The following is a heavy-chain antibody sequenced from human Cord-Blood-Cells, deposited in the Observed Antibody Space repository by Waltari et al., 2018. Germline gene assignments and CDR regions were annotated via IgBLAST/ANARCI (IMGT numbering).Heavy chain of an antibody. Sequence: QVQLVQSGSEVKKSGASVKVSCKASGYTFTSSGISWVRQAPGQGLEWMGWISAYNGNTNYPQKLQGRVTMTTDTPTSTAYMELRSLRSDDTAVYYCARSYYYDSSGYDFDDWGQATLVTGSS. J-gene: IGHJ4*02. CDR3: ARSYYYDSSGYDFDD. D-gene: IGHD3-22*01. CDR2: ISAYNGNT. V-gene: IGHV1-18*01. CDR1: GYTFTSSG.